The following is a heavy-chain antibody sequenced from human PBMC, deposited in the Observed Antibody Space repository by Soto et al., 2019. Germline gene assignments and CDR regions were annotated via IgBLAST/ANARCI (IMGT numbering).Heavy chain of an antibody. CDR1: GFTFSSYG. Sequence: GGSLRLSCAASGFTFSSYGMHWVRQAPGKGMEWVAVIWYDGTKEYYADSVKGRFTISRDNSKNTLYLQMMSLGAEDTAVYYCARDYSSTGYGLNYWGQGTLVSVSS. CDR3: ARDYSSTGYGLNY. J-gene: IGHJ4*02. D-gene: IGHD6-25*01. V-gene: IGHV3-33*01. CDR2: IWYDGTKE.